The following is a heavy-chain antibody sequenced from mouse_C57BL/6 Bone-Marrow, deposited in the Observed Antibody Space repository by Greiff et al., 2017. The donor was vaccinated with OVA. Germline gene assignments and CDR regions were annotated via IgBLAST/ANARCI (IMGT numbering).Heavy chain of an antibody. Sequence: VQLPQSGAELARPGASVKLSCKASGYTFTSYGISWVKQRTGQGLEWIGEIYPRSGNTYYNEKFKGKATLTVDKSSSTAYMELRSLTSEDSAVYFCARSFPTGDYWGQGTTLTVAS. CDR2: IYPRSGNT. CDR1: GYTFTSYG. CDR3: ARSFPTGDY. D-gene: IGHD2-10*01. V-gene: IGHV1-81*01. J-gene: IGHJ2*01.